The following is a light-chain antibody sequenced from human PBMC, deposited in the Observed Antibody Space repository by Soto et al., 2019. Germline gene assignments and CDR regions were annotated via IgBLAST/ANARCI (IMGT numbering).Light chain of an antibody. V-gene: IGLV2-14*01. CDR2: DVS. CDR3: SSYTSSSTRV. CDR1: SSDFGGYND. Sequence: QSALTQPASVSGSPGQSITISCTGTSSDFGGYNDVSWYQQHPGKAPKLMIYDVSNRPSGVSNRFSGSKSGNTASLTISGLQAEDEADYYCSSYTSSSTRVFGGGTKLTVL. J-gene: IGLJ2*01.